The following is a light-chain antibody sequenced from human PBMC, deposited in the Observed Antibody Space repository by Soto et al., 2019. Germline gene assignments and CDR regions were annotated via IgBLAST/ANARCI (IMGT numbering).Light chain of an antibody. Sequence: IVLTKSPSALSLSPEERATLSCRASQSVSSNLAWYQQKPGQAPRLIIHGASRRATDIPDRFSGSGSGADFTLTINALEPEDFAAYYCQLYGILPFPVAPGTKVDIK. J-gene: IGKJ3*01. CDR3: QLYGILPFP. CDR1: QSVSSN. CDR2: GAS. V-gene: IGKV3-20*01.